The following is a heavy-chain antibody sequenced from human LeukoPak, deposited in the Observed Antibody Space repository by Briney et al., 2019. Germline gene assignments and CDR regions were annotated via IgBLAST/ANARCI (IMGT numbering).Heavy chain of an antibody. D-gene: IGHD6-19*01. V-gene: IGHV3-20*04. CDR1: GFTFDDYG. J-gene: IGHJ4*02. CDR3: AKDQYSSGWYTPHFDY. Sequence: GGSLRLSCAASGFTFDDYGMSWVRQVPGKGLEWVSGINWNGGSTGYTDSVKGRFTISRDNSKNTLYLQMNSLRAEDTAVYYCAKDQYSSGWYTPHFDYWGQGTLVTVSS. CDR2: INWNGGST.